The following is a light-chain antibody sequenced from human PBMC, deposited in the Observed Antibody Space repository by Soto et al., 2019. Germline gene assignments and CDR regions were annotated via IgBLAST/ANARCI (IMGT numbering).Light chain of an antibody. CDR3: CSYEDNDRYV. CDR1: SSDVGAYNY. CDR2: DVS. V-gene: IGLV2-11*01. J-gene: IGLJ1*01. Sequence: QSALTQPRSVSGSPGQSVTISCTGTSSDVGAYNYVSWYQQHPGKAPKLMTYDVSKRPSGVPDRFSGSKSGNTASLTISGLQAEDDAAYYCCSYEDNDRYVLGTGTRSPS.